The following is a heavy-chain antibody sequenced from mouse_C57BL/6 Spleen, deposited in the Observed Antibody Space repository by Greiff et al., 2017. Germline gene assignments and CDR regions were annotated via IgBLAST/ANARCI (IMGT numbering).Heavy chain of an antibody. V-gene: IGHV5-9-1*02. CDR1: GFNFSSYA. CDR2: ISSGGDYI. CDR3: TREGFDYGSSYAMDY. Sequence: EVHLVESGEGLVKPGGSLKLSCAASGFNFSSYAMSWVRQTPEKRLEWVAYISSGGDYIYYADTVKGRVTISRDKARNTLYLQMSSLKSEDTAMYYCTREGFDYGSSYAMDYWGQGTSVTVSS. D-gene: IGHD1-1*01. J-gene: IGHJ4*01.